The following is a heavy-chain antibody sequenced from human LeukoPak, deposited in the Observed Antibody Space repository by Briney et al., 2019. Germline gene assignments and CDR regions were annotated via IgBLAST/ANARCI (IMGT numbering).Heavy chain of an antibody. Sequence: SQTLSLTFAISGDSVSINSAAWNWIRQSPSRGLEWLGRTYYRSKWYNDYAVSVKSRITINPDTSKNQFSLQLNSVTPEDTAVYYCARDKGALLWFGTHEGWFDPWGQGTLVTVSS. J-gene: IGHJ5*02. CDR1: GDSVSINSAA. V-gene: IGHV6-1*01. CDR3: ARDKGALLWFGTHEGWFDP. D-gene: IGHD3-10*01. CDR2: TYYRSKWYN.